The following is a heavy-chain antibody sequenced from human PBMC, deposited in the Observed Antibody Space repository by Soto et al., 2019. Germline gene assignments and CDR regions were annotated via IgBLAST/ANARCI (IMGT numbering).Heavy chain of an antibody. J-gene: IGHJ4*02. D-gene: IGHD4-17*01. V-gene: IGHV4-31*03. Sequence: QVQLQESGPGLVKPSQTLSLTCTVSGGSISSGGYYWSWIRQHPGKGLEWIGYIYYSGSTYYNPSLQRRVTISVYTSKNQFSLKLSSVTAADTAVYYCARGYGAHRGVDYWGQGTLVTVSS. CDR3: ARGYGAHRGVDY. CDR2: IYYSGST. CDR1: GGSISSGGYY.